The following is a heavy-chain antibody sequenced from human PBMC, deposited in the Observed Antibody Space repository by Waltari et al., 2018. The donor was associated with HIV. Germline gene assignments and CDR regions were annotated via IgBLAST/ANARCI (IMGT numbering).Heavy chain of an antibody. Sequence: QVQLVQSGAEVKKTGASVKVSCKASGYTFTTYTVQWGRQAPGQRLEWMGGINSGNGNTKYSQKFQGRVTITRDTSASTAYMELSSLRSEDTAVYYCARDSGFDYWGQGTLVTVSS. D-gene: IGHD6-25*01. CDR3: ARDSGFDY. V-gene: IGHV1-3*01. CDR1: GYTFTTYT. CDR2: INSGNGNT. J-gene: IGHJ4*02.